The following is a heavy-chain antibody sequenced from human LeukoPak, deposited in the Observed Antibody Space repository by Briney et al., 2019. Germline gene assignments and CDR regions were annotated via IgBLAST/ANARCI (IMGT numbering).Heavy chain of an antibody. J-gene: IGHJ4*02. CDR1: GGSISSYY. V-gene: IGHV4-59*12. Sequence: SETLSLTCTVSGGSISSYYWSWIRQPPGKGLEWIGYIYYSGSTNYNPSLKSRVTMSVDTSKNQFSLKLSSVTAADTAVYYCARDLPPDYDFWSGHMGGYFDYWGQGTLVTVSS. D-gene: IGHD3-3*01. CDR2: IYYSGST. CDR3: ARDLPPDYDFWSGHMGGYFDY.